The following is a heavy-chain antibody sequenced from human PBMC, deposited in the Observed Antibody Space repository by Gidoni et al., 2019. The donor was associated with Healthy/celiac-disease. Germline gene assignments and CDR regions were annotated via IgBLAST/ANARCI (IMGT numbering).Heavy chain of an antibody. J-gene: IGHJ4*02. CDR1: GYTFTCYG. CDR3: ARDSAYCGGDCYSDY. Sequence: QVQLVQSGAEVKKPGDSVKVSCKASGYTFTCYGISWVRQAPGQGLEWMGWISAYNCNTNYAQKLQGRVTMTTDTSTSTAYMELRSLRSDDTAVYYCARDSAYCGGDCYSDYWGQGTLVTVSS. D-gene: IGHD2-21*02. CDR2: ISAYNCNT. V-gene: IGHV1-18*04.